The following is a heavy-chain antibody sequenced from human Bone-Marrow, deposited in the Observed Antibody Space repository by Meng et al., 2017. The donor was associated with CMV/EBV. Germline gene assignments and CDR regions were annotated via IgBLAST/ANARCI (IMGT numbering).Heavy chain of an antibody. CDR1: GYTFTSYD. CDR3: ARDDRTTYYDFWSGGSAMDV. V-gene: IGHV1-8*01. J-gene: IGHJ6*02. Sequence: ASVKVSCKASGYTFTSYDINWVRQATGQGLEWMGWMNPNSGNTGYAQKFQGRVTMTRNTSISTAYMELRSLRSDDTAVYYCARDDRTTYYDFWSGGSAMDVWGQGTTVTASS. CDR2: MNPNSGNT. D-gene: IGHD3-3*01.